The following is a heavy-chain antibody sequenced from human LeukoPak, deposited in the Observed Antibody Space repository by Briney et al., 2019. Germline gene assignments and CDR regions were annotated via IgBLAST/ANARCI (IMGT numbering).Heavy chain of an antibody. V-gene: IGHV1-69*13. D-gene: IGHD6-13*01. CDR3: TRARRAAVEYYFDY. Sequence: ASVKVSCKASGGTFSSYAVSWVPQAPGQGLEWMGGIIPIFGTANYAQKFQGRVTVTADESTSTVYMELSSLRSENTAVYYCTRARRAAVEYYFDYWGQGTLVTVSS. CDR2: IIPIFGTA. CDR1: GGTFSSYA. J-gene: IGHJ4*02.